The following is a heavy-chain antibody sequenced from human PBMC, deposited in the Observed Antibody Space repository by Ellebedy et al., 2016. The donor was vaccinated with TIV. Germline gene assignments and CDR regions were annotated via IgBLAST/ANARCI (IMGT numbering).Heavy chain of an antibody. D-gene: IGHD6-19*01. J-gene: IGHJ4*02. CDR3: VRAVAADFDY. CDR2: ISSSSSTV. CDR1: GFTFSSYG. V-gene: IGHV3-48*02. Sequence: GESLKISCAASGFTFSSYGMNWVRQAPGKGLDWISYISSSSSTVYYAESVKGRFTISRDNAKNSLYLQMNSLRDEDTAVYYCVRAVAADFDYWGQGTLVTVSS.